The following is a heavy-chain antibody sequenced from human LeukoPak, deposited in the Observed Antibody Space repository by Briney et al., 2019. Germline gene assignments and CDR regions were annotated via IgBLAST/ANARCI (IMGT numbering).Heavy chain of an antibody. CDR2: ISYDGSSK. CDR3: ARGSPDY. V-gene: IGHV3-30-3*01. J-gene: IGHJ4*02. Sequence: SXAXXXXXFXTYTXQWVRQAPGKGLEWVAVISYDGSSKYYADSVKGRFTISRDNSKNTLYLQMNSLRVEDTALYYCARGSPDYWGQGTLVTVSS. CDR1: XXXFXTYT.